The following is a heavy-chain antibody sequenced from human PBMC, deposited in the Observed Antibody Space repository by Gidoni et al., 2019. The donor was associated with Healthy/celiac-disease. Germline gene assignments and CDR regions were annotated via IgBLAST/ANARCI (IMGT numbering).Heavy chain of an antibody. V-gene: IGHV3-66*01. D-gene: IGHD3-3*01. CDR1: GFTVSSNY. J-gene: IGHJ4*02. CDR2: IYSGGST. Sequence: EVQLVESGGGLVQPGGSLRLSCAASGFTVSSNYMSWVRQAPGKGLEWVSVIYSGGSTYYADSVKGRFTISRDNSKNTLYLQMNSLRAEDTAVYYCASSGVLRFLEWLPPFDYWGQGTLVTVSS. CDR3: ASSGVLRFLEWLPPFDY.